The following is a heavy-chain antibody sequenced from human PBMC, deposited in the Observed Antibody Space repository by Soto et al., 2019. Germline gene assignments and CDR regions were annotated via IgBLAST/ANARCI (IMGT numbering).Heavy chain of an antibody. CDR2: ISASSGST. Sequence: PGGSLRLSCAASGFTFSSHAMSWVRPAPGKGLEWVSAISASSGSTYYADSVKGRFTISRDNSKNTLYLQINSLRAEDTAVYYCAKAVFGNYGDGVDFWGQGTLVTVSS. CDR3: AKAVFGNYGDGVDF. CDR1: GFTFSSHA. J-gene: IGHJ4*02. V-gene: IGHV3-23*01. D-gene: IGHD4-17*01.